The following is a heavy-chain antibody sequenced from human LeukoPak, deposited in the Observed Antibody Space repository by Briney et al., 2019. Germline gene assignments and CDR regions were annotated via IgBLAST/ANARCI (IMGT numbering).Heavy chain of an antibody. J-gene: IGHJ4*02. CDR2: IRLDGSIK. CDR3: AKALGFGNNPFDY. V-gene: IGHV3-30*02. D-gene: IGHD5-24*01. Sequence: PGGFLRLSCAASGFTFSNYGMHWVRQAPGKGLEWVTFIRLDGSIKFYAESVKGRFTTSRDNSKNTLYLQMNSLRSEDTAVYYCAKALGFGNNPFDYWGQGTLVTVSS. CDR1: GFTFSNYG.